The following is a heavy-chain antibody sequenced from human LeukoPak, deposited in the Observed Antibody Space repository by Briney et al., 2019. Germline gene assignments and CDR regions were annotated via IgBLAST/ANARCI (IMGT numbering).Heavy chain of an antibody. Sequence: ASVKVSCKASGYTFTSYGISWVRQAPGQGLEWMGRINPNSGGTNYAQKFQGRVTMTRDTSISTAYMELSRLRSDDTAVYYCASAYSGMVRGVIASTEFWGQGTLVTVSS. CDR3: ASAYSGMVRGVIASTEF. CDR1: GYTFTSYG. J-gene: IGHJ4*02. CDR2: INPNSGGT. D-gene: IGHD3-10*01. V-gene: IGHV1-2*06.